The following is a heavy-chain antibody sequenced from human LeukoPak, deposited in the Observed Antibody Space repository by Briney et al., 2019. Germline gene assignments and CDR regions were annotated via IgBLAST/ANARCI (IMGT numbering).Heavy chain of an antibody. J-gene: IGHJ4*02. CDR2: INPSGGT. CDR3: ARGEDNGDDFDY. V-gene: IGHV1-2*04. Sequence: GASVKVSCKASGYTFTSYGISWVRQAPGQGLEWMGWINPSGGTNYAQKFQGWVTMTRDTSISTAYMELSRLRSDDTAVYYCARGEDNGDDFDYWGQGTLVTVSS. D-gene: IGHD4-17*01. CDR1: GYTFTSYG.